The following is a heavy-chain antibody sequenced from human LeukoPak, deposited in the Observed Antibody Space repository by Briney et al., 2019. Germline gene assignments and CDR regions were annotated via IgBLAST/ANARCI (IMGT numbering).Heavy chain of an antibody. CDR2: IYSGGTT. J-gene: IGHJ3*02. CDR1: GFTVSSSY. Sequence: GGSLRLSCAASGFTVSSSYMTWVRQAPGKGLEWVSVIYSGGTTYYADSVKGRFTISRDNSENTLYLQMNSLRAEDTAVYYCAGTKDDAFDIWGQGTMVTVSS. V-gene: IGHV3-66*01. CDR3: AGTKDDAFDI.